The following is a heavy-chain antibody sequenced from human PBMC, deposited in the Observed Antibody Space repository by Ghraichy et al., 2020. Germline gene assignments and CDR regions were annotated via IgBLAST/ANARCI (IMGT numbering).Heavy chain of an antibody. D-gene: IGHD4-17*01. Sequence: SETLSLTCTVSGGSISSSSYYWGWIRQPPGKGLEWIGSIYYSGSTYYNPSLKSRVTISVDTSKNQFSLKLSSVTAADTAVYYCARHRATVTTRWERPHYFDYWGQGTLVTVSS. CDR3: ARHRATVTTRWERPHYFDY. CDR2: IYYSGST. J-gene: IGHJ4*02. CDR1: GGSISSSSYY. V-gene: IGHV4-39*01.